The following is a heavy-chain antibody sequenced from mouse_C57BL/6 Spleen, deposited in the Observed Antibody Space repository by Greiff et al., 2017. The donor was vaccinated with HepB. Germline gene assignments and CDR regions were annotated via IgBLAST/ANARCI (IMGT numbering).Heavy chain of an antibody. Sequence: EVQLQQSGPGLVKPSQSLSLTCSVTGYSITSGYYWNWIRQFPGNKLEWMGYISYDGSNNYNHSLKNRISITRDTSKNQFFLKLNSVTTEDTATYYCATGDDYEGAWFAYWGQGTLVTVSA. D-gene: IGHD2-4*01. CDR1: GYSITSGYY. J-gene: IGHJ3*01. CDR2: ISYDGSN. V-gene: IGHV3-6*01. CDR3: ATGDDYEGAWFAY.